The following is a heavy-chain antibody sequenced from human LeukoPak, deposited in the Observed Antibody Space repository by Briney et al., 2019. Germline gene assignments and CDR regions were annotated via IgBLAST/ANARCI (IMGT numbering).Heavy chain of an antibody. J-gene: IGHJ4*02. CDR2: MHYSGDT. Sequence: PSETLSLTCTVSGDSISGHNWSWIRQPPGKGLEWIGSMHYSGDTKYNPSLKSRVSLSIDTSNQQFSLRLSSVTAADTAVYYCARDLELERNRWNYFESWGQGTLVTVSS. D-gene: IGHD1-1*01. CDR3: ARDLELERNRWNYFES. CDR1: GDSISGHN. V-gene: IGHV4-59*11.